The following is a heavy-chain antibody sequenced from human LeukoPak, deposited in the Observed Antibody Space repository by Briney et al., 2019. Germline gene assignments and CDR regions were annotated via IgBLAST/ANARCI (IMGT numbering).Heavy chain of an antibody. Sequence: GESLKISCKGSGYSFTSYWIGWVRPMPGKGLEWMGIIYPGDSDTRYSPSFQGQVTISADKSISTAYLQWSSLKASDTAMYYCARHHARYGSGSYYNPDYWGQGTLVTVSS. CDR2: IYPGDSDT. V-gene: IGHV5-51*01. CDR3: ARHHARYGSGSYYNPDY. J-gene: IGHJ4*02. D-gene: IGHD3-10*01. CDR1: GYSFTSYW.